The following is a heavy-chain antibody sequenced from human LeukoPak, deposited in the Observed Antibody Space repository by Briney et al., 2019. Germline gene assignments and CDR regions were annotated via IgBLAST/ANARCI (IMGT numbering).Heavy chain of an antibody. CDR3: AKDHQEGYLNAFDI. V-gene: IGHV3-23*01. CDR2: ISGRRNST. D-gene: IGHD5-12*01. CDR1: GFTFSSYS. J-gene: IGHJ3*02. Sequence: GGSLRLSCAASGFTFSSYSMNWVRQAPGKGLEWDSSISGRRNSTYYADSVRGRFTISRDNSKNTLYLQMNSLRADDTAVYYCAKDHQEGYLNAFDIWGQGTMVAVSS.